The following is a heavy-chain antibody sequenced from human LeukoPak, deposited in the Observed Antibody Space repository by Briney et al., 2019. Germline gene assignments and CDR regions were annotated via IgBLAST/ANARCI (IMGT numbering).Heavy chain of an antibody. V-gene: IGHV4-39*07. CDR2: IYYSGST. D-gene: IGHD4-17*01. CDR3: ARHKTTVTILAHRTRGNAFDI. J-gene: IGHJ3*02. CDR1: GGSISSSSYY. Sequence: KPSETLSLTCTVSGGSISSSSYYWGWIRQPPGKGLEWIGSIYYSGSTYSNPSLKSRVTIFVDTSKNQFSLRLSSVTAADTAVYYCARHKTTVTILAHRTRGNAFDIWGQGTMVTVSS.